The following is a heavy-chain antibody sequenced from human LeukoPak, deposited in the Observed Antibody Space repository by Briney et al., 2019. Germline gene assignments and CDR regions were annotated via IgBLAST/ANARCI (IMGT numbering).Heavy chain of an antibody. J-gene: IGHJ4*02. CDR3: ARDERRRDGYNYAEV. CDR1: GGTISSYY. D-gene: IGHD5-24*01. V-gene: IGHV4-59*01. Sequence: PSETLSLTCTASGGTISSYYWSWIRQPPGKGLEWIGYIYYSGSTNYNPSLKSRVTISVDTSKNHFSLKLSPVTAADAAVYYCARDERRRDGYNYAEVWGQGTLVTVSS. CDR2: IYYSGST.